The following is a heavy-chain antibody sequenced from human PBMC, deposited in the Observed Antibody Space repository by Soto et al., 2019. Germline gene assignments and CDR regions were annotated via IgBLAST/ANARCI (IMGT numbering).Heavy chain of an antibody. V-gene: IGHV3-74*01. CDR1: GFTFSSYW. D-gene: IGHD1-7*01. CDR3: ARTKFNWNYPRNPSRIDY. J-gene: IGHJ4*02. Sequence: GSLRLSCAASGFTFSSYWMHWVRQAPGKGLVWVSRINSDGSSTSYADSVKGRFTISRDNAKNTLYLQMNSLRAEDTAVYYCARTKFNWNYPRNPSRIDYWGQGTLVTVSS. CDR2: INSDGSST.